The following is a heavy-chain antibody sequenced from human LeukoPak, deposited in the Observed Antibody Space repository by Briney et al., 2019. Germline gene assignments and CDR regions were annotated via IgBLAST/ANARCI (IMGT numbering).Heavy chain of an antibody. V-gene: IGHV4-39*01. CDR3: ASEGYYYMDV. J-gene: IGHJ6*03. Sequence: SETLSLTCTVPGGSISSSSYYWGWIRQPPGKGLEWIGSIYYSGSTYYNPSLKSRVTISVDTSKNQFSLKLSSVTAADTAVYYCASEGYYYMDVWGKGTTVTVSS. CDR2: IYYSGST. CDR1: GGSISSSSYY.